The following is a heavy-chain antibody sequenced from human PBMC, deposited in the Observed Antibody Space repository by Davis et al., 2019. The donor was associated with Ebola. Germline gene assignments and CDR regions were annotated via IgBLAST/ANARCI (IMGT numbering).Heavy chain of an antibody. CDR3: ARGRRYSYGPPRY. Sequence: MPSETLSLTCAVSGGSISSSNWWSWVRQPPGKGLEWIGEIYHSGSTNYNPSLKSRVTISVDTSKNQFSLKLSSVTAADTAVYYCARGRRYSYGPPRYWGQGTLVTVSS. V-gene: IGHV4-4*02. CDR2: IYHSGST. J-gene: IGHJ4*02. D-gene: IGHD5-18*01. CDR1: GGSISSSNW.